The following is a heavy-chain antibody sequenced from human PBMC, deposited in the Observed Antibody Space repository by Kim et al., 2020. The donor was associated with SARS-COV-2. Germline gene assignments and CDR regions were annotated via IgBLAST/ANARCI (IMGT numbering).Heavy chain of an antibody. D-gene: IGHD3-16*01. CDR3: VRGGGNSDY. J-gene: IGHJ4*02. V-gene: IGHV3-7*01. Sequence: GSEKYDVDSVTGRFTISRDNAKNSLYLQMNSLRAEDTAVYYCVRGGGNSDYWGQGTLVTVSS. CDR2: GSEK.